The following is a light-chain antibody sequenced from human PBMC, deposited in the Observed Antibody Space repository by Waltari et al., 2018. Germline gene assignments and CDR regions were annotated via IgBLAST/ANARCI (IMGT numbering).Light chain of an antibody. V-gene: IGLV1-44*01. CDR1: AASSGRDV. CDR2: RND. J-gene: IGLJ3*02. Sequence: QPVLGRPPSASGTPGQRVTISCAGRAASSGRDVVTWYQHVPGKAPNHLIYRNDRRPPGAPDRFSGSKSGTSASLAISGLQSEEEADHYCATWDESPSGHWVFGGGTKVTVL. CDR3: ATWDESPSGHWV.